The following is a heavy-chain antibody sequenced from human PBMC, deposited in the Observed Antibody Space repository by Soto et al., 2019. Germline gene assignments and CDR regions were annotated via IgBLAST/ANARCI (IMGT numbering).Heavy chain of an antibody. V-gene: IGHV3-13*01. CDR1: GFTFSGYD. J-gene: IGHJ6*03. CDR3: AREANWRPDYSYYYMDV. Sequence: GGSLRLSCAASGFTFSGYDMHWVRQATGKGLEWVSAIGTAGDTYYPGSVKGRFTISRENAKNSLYLQMNSLRAGDTAVYYCAREANWRPDYSYYYMDVWGKGTTVTVSS. CDR2: IGTAGDT. D-gene: IGHD1-20*01.